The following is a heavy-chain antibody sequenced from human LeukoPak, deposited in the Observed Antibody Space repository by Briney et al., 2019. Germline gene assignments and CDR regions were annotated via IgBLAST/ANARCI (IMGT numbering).Heavy chain of an antibody. CDR2: INPSGGST. Sequence: ASVKVSCKASGYTFTSYYMHWVRQAPGQGLEWMGIINPSGGSTGYAQKFQGRVTMTRDTSTSTVYMELSSLRSEDTAVYYCARDPYSSGWLLEISFDYWGQGTLVTVSS. V-gene: IGHV1-46*01. J-gene: IGHJ4*02. CDR3: ARDPYSSGWLLEISFDY. CDR1: GYTFTSYY. D-gene: IGHD6-19*01.